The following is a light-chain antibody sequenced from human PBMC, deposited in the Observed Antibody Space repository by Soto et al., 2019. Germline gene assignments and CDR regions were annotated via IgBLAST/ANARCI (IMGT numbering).Light chain of an antibody. CDR2: DAS. J-gene: IGKJ5*01. CDR3: QQRQYWPPIT. Sequence: EIVLTQSPATLSLAPGERATLSCSASQSVNSYLAWYQQKPGQAPRLLIYDASNRAAGIPARFSGSGSGTDFTLTISSLEPEDFAIYYCQQRQYWPPITFGQGTRLEIK. CDR1: QSVNSY. V-gene: IGKV3-11*01.